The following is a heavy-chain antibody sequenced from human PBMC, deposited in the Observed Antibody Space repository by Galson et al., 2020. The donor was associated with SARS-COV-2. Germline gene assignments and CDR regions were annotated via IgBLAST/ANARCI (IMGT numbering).Heavy chain of an antibody. Sequence: ASVKVSCKASGYTFTSYGISWVRQAPGQGLEWMGWISAYNGNTNYAQNLQGRVTMTTDTSTSTAYMELRRLRSDDTAVYYCASDQAVVVPAAIRAFDIWGQGTMVTVSS. D-gene: IGHD2-2*01. V-gene: IGHV1-18*01. CDR3: ASDQAVVVPAAIRAFDI. CDR1: GYTFTSYG. J-gene: IGHJ3*02. CDR2: ISAYNGNT.